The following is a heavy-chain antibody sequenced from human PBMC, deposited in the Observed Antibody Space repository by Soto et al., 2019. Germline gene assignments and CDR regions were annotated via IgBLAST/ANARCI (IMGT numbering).Heavy chain of an antibody. CDR3: AYTPQGTVPTSYFEP. D-gene: IGHD4-17*01. CDR1: EFSLSASGVG. CDR2: LYWGDDK. V-gene: IGHV2-5*02. J-gene: IGHJ4*02. Sequence: ITLKESGPTLVNPTQPLTLTCNLSEFSLSASGVGVGWFRQPPGKALEWLALLYWGDDKRYRTSLKSRLSVTRDNSNNGVVLTLANIDPVDTGSYFCAYTPQGTVPTSYFEPWAQRTLVTVSA.